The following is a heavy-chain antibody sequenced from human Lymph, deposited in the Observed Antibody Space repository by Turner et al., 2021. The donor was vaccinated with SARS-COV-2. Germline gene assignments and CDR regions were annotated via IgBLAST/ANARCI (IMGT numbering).Heavy chain of an antibody. CDR2: ISYDGSNR. V-gene: IGHV3-30-3*01. CDR3: ARDFPPQDGYNPAGGFDI. D-gene: IGHD5-12*01. CDR1: EFPFSSYG. Sequence: QVQLVESGGGVVQPGRSLRLSCAASEFPFSSYGMHWVRQAPGKGLEWVAVISYDGSNRHYADSVKGRFTISRENSKNTLYLQMNSLRAEDTAVYYCARDFPPQDGYNPAGGFDIWGQGTMVTVSS. J-gene: IGHJ3*02.